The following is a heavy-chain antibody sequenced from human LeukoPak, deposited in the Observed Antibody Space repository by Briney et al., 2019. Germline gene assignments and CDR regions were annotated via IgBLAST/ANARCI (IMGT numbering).Heavy chain of an antibody. D-gene: IGHD6-19*01. J-gene: IGHJ4*02. CDR3: TRNSGWYRIS. V-gene: IGHV3-23*01. CDR2: IEYSGGSA. CDR1: GFTLSSYE. Sequence: GGSLRLSCIVSGFTLSSYEMSWIRQAPGKGLEWVASIEYSGGSAYYADSVKGRFGISREDSKNTLYLQLNSLRAEDTALYYCTRNSGWYRISWGQGTLVIVSS.